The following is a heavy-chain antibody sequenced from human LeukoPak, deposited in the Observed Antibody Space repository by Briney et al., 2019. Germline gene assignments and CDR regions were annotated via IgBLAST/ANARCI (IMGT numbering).Heavy chain of an antibody. CDR3: ARGRYMITFGGVIVRLSQTNWFDP. J-gene: IGHJ5*02. CDR1: GFTFSNYW. V-gene: IGHV3-7*01. Sequence: GGSLRLSCAASGFTFSNYWMSWVRQTPGKGLEWVAEIKQDGSEKNYVDSVKGRFIISRDNTKSSLSLQMNSLRDEDTAVYYCARGRYMITFGGVIVRLSQTNWFDPWGQGTLVTVSS. D-gene: IGHD3-16*02. CDR2: IKQDGSEK.